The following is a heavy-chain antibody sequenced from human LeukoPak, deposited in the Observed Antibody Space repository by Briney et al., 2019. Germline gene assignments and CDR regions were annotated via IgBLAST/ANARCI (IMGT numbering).Heavy chain of an antibody. Sequence: GGSLRLSCAASGFTLSSYGMHWVRQAPGKGLEWVAFIRYDGSNKYYADSVKGRFTISRDNAKSTLYLQMKSLSAEDTAVYYCARDLGAVAGTNDYWGQGTLVTVSS. D-gene: IGHD6-19*01. CDR3: ARDLGAVAGTNDY. CDR1: GFTLSSYG. J-gene: IGHJ4*02. CDR2: IRYDGSNK. V-gene: IGHV3-30*02.